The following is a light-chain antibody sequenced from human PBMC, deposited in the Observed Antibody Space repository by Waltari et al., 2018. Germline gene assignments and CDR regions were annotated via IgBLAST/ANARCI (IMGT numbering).Light chain of an antibody. CDR3: ASQRPDGVVL. CDR2: DVT. Sequence: QSALTQPASVSGSPGQSITIPCAGIGTAIATSDFVSWYQHHPDRAPQVIIYDVTNRPSGISARFSASKSADTASLTISGLQAEDEGDYYCASQRPDGVVLFGGGTRVTVL. CDR1: GTAIATSDF. V-gene: IGLV2-14*03. J-gene: IGLJ3*02.